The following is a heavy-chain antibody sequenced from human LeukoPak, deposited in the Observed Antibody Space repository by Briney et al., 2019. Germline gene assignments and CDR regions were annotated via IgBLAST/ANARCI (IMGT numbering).Heavy chain of an antibody. CDR2: IYYSGNT. CDR1: GGSISSSSYY. D-gene: IGHD1-26*01. Sequence: SETLSLTCTVSGGSISSSSYYWGWIRQPPGQGLEWIGSIYYSGNTYYNPSLKSRVTISVDTSKNQFSLSLTSVTAADTAVYYCARVWYGGKSGPDYWGQGTLVTVAS. J-gene: IGHJ4*02. CDR3: ARVWYGGKSGPDY. V-gene: IGHV4-39*07.